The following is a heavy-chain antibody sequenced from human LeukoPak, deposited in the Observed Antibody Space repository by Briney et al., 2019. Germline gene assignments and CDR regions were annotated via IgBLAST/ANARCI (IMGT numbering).Heavy chain of an antibody. D-gene: IGHD4-23*01. J-gene: IGHJ3*02. CDR2: ISSSSTTI. CDR1: EFTFSYYS. V-gene: IGHV3-48*01. Sequence: GGSLRLSCAASEFTFSYYSMNWVRQAPGKGLEWVSYISSSSTTIYYADSVKGRFTISRDNAKNSLYLQMNSLRAEDTAVYYCARGARNGGNSGYGAFDIWGQGTMVTVSS. CDR3: ARGARNGGNSGYGAFDI.